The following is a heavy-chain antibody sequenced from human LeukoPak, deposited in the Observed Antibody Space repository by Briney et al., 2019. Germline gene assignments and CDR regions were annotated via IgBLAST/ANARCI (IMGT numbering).Heavy chain of an antibody. Sequence: GASVKVSCKASGGTFSSYAISWVRQAPGQGLEWMGGIIPIFGTANYAQKFQGRVTITADKPTTTAYMELSSLRSEDTAVYYCARGSGTTTYFDYWGQGTLVTVSS. V-gene: IGHV1-69*06. CDR1: GGTFSSYA. CDR2: IIPIFGTA. D-gene: IGHD1-1*01. J-gene: IGHJ4*02. CDR3: ARGSGTTTYFDY.